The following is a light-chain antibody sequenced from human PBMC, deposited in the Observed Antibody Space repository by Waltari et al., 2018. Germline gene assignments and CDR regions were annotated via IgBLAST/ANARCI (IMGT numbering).Light chain of an antibody. CDR1: QSVGTF. CDR3: QHYVRLPVT. V-gene: IGKV3-20*01. J-gene: IGKJ1*01. CDR2: GAS. Sequence: IVLTQSQGTLPLSPGERATRSCRASQSVGTFLVWYQQKPGQAPRRRIQGASTRAIGTPDRFSGSGSGTDFSLTISRLEPEDFAMYYCQHYVRLPVTFGQGTKVEI.